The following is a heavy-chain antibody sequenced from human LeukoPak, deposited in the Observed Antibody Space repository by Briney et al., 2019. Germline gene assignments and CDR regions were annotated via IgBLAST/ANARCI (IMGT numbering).Heavy chain of an antibody. CDR2: IIPIFGTA. J-gene: IGHJ6*02. D-gene: IGHD4-17*01. CDR3: ASPTTVTAQNYYYYYGMDV. CDR1: GGTFISYA. Sequence: SVTVSFKASGGTFISYAISWVRQAPGQGLEWMGGIIPIFGTANYAQKFQGRVTITADESTSTAYMELSSLRSEDTAVYYCASPTTVTAQNYYYYYGMDVWGQGTTVTVSS. V-gene: IGHV1-69*01.